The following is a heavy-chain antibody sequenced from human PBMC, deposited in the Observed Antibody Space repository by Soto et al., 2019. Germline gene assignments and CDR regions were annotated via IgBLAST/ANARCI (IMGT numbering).Heavy chain of an antibody. Sequence: QVQLQESGPGLVKPSQTLSLTCTVSGGSISSGGYYWSWIRQHPGKGLEWIGYIYYSGSTYYNRSLKRRVTISVDTSKNQFSLKLSSVPAADTALYYWARGVSIAARPWVVYYYYYCMDVWGQGTTVTV. D-gene: IGHD6-6*01. J-gene: IGHJ6*02. V-gene: IGHV4-31*03. CDR3: ARGVSIAARPWVVYYYYYCMDV. CDR1: GGSISSGGYY. CDR2: IYYSGST.